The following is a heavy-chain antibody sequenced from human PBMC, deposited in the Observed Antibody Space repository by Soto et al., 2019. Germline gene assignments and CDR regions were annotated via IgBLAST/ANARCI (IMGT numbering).Heavy chain of an antibody. CDR1: GGSISSGDYY. V-gene: IGHV4-30-4*01. CDR3: ASRRSRGRSLLFDP. CDR2: IYYSGST. Sequence: SETLSLTCTVSGGSISSGDYYWSWIRQPPGKGLEWIGYIYYSGSTYYNPSLKSRVTISVDTSKNQFSLKLSSVTAADTAVYYCASRRSRGRSLLFDPWGQGTLVTVSS. D-gene: IGHD3-16*01. J-gene: IGHJ5*02.